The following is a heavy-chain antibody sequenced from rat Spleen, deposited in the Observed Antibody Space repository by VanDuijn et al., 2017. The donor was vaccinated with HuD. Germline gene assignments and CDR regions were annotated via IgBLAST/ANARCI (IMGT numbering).Heavy chain of an antibody. D-gene: IGHD1-8*01. CDR3: ARHGATVANWFAY. V-gene: IGHV5S13*01. J-gene: IGHJ2*01. CDR2: INPGGYNT. CDR1: GFTFNSYD. Sequence: EVQLVESGGGLVQPGRSLKLSCEVSGFTFNSYDMAWIRQAPTKGLEWVASINPGGYNTYYRDSVKGRFTISRDNAKNTLYLQMDSLRSEDTATYYCARHGATVANWFAYWGQGVMVTVSS.